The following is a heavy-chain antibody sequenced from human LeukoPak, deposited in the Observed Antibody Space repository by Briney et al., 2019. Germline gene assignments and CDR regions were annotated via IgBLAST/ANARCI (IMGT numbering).Heavy chain of an antibody. CDR2: IYYSGST. J-gene: IGHJ6*03. CDR3: ARVDPRYYYYYMDV. V-gene: IGHV4-59*01. CDR1: GGSISSYY. Sequence: SSETLSLTCTVSGGSISSYYWIWIRQPPGKGLEWIGYIYYSGSTNYNPSLKSRVTISVDTSKNQFSLKLSSVTAADTAVYYCARVDPRYYYYYMDVWGKGTTVTVSS.